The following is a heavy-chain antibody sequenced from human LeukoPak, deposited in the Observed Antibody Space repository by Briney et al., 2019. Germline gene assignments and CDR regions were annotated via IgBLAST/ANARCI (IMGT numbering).Heavy chain of an antibody. D-gene: IGHD4-17*01. CDR2: IIPIFGTA. V-gene: IGHV1-69*13. CDR3: ARGIEGMTTVTPALDY. Sequence: ASVKVSCKASEYTFTDYAISWVRQAPGQGLEWMGGIIPIFGTANYAQKFQGRVTITADESTSTAYMELSSLRSEDTAVYYCARGIEGMTTVTPALDYWGQGTLVTVSS. J-gene: IGHJ4*02. CDR1: EYTFTDYA.